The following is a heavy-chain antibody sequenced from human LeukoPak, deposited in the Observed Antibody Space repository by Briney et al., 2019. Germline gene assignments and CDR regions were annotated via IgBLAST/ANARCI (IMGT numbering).Heavy chain of an antibody. V-gene: IGHV3-74*01. J-gene: IGHJ4*02. Sequence: PGGSLRLSCAASGFTFSSYWMHWVRQAPGKGLVWVSRINSDGSSTSYADSVKGRFTISRDNAKNTLYLQMNSLRAEDTAVYYCGREKQQWLVGPDYWGQGTLVTVSS. D-gene: IGHD6-19*01. CDR2: INSDGSST. CDR1: GFTFSSYW. CDR3: GREKQQWLVGPDY.